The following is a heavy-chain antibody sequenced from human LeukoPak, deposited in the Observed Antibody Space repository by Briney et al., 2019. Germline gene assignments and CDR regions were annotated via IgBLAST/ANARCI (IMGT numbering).Heavy chain of an antibody. CDR2: ISAGNGNT. Sequence: GASVKVSCKASGYTFTSYAMHWVRQAPGQRLEWMGWISAGNGNTKYSQKFQGRVTITRDTSASTAYMELSSLRSEDTAVYYCARGYSGSYLGYWGQGTLVTVSS. D-gene: IGHD1-26*01. CDR3: ARGYSGSYLGY. CDR1: GYTFTSYA. J-gene: IGHJ4*02. V-gene: IGHV1-3*01.